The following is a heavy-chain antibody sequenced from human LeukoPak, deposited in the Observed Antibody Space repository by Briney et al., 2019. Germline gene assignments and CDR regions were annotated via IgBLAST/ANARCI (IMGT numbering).Heavy chain of an antibody. Sequence: GGSLRLSCAVSGFTFSSSYMSWVRQPPGKGLEWVANIKTDGSEKHYVDSVKGRFTISRDNVENSLHLQMNSLRAEDTAVYYCARDRGITSWGQGTLVTVSS. V-gene: IGHV3-7*01. D-gene: IGHD1-14*01. J-gene: IGHJ4*02. CDR2: IKTDGSEK. CDR1: GFTFSSSY. CDR3: ARDRGITS.